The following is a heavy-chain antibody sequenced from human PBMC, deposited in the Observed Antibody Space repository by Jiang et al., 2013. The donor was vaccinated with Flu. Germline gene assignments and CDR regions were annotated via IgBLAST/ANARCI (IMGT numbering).Heavy chain of an antibody. J-gene: IGHJ4*02. Sequence: TYTVSGYSITSYYWSWIRQPPGRRPEWIGYISYSGTTNYNPSLKSRVTISIDTSRNQFSLKLSSVTAADTAVYYCARDRTMTELDYWGQGTLV. V-gene: IGHV4-59*01. CDR3: ARDRTMTELDY. CDR2: ISYSGTT. CDR1: GYSITSYY.